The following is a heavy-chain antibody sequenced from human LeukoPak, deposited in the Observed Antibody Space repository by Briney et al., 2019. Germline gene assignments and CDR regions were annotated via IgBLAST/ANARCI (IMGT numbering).Heavy chain of an antibody. Sequence: GGSLRLSCAASGFIIISYRMSWVRQAPGKGLEWVANIKQDGSEKYYVDSVKGRFTISRDNAKNSLYLQMNSLRAEDTAVYYCARVGTPMVTIVAPYYMDVWGKGTTVTVSS. CDR1: GFIIISYR. D-gene: IGHD5-18*01. J-gene: IGHJ6*03. V-gene: IGHV3-7*01. CDR2: IKQDGSEK. CDR3: ARVGTPMVTIVAPYYMDV.